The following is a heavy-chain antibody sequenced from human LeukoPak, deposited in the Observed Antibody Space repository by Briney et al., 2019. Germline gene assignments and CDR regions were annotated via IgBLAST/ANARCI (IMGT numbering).Heavy chain of an antibody. CDR1: GYSFTSYW. CDR2: IYPGDSDT. J-gene: IGHJ4*02. Sequence: GGSLQISCKGSGYSFTSYWIGWVRQLPGKGLEWMGIIYPGDSDTRYSPSFQGQVTISADKSISTAYLQWSSLKASDTAMYYCARAGRVEEVYFDYWGQGTLVTVSS. CDR3: ARAGRVEEVYFDY. V-gene: IGHV5-51*01.